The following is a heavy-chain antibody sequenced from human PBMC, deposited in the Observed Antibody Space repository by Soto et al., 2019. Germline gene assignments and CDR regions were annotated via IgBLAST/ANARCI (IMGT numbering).Heavy chain of an antibody. J-gene: IGHJ4*02. CDR1: GGSISSGGYS. Sequence: QLQLQESGSGLVKPSQTLSLTCAVSGGSISSGGYSWSWIRQPPGKGLEWSGYIYHSGSTYYNPSLKSGVTISVDSSKNQFSRKLSSVTAADTAAYYCARGWGKDTPMTAWGQGTLVTVSS. D-gene: IGHD5-18*01. CDR3: ARGWGKDTPMTA. V-gene: IGHV4-30-2*01. CDR2: IYHSGST.